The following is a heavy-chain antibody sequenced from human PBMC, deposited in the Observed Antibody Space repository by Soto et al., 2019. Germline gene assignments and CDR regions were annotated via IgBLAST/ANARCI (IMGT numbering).Heavy chain of an antibody. J-gene: IGHJ4*02. CDR1: GYIFRNYA. CDR2: ISVSNDNT. CDR3: ARSSPSLDY. V-gene: IGHV1-18*04. Sequence: ASVKVCCKTSGYIFRNYAISWVRQAPGQGLEWMGWISVSNDNTDSAHALRGRLTMTTDTSASTAYLELTSLMSNDTAVYYCARSSPSLDYWGQGSLVTVSS. D-gene: IGHD3-10*01.